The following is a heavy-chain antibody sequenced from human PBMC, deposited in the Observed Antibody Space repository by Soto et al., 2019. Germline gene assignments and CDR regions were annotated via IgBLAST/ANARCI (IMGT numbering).Heavy chain of an antibody. V-gene: IGHV3-74*01. D-gene: IGHD1-1*01. CDR1: GFTFSYYW. CDR3: ARGYRGSFDI. CDR2: IHSDGSST. Sequence: EVQLVESGGGLVQPGESLRLSCAASGFTFSYYWMHWVRQAPGKGLVWVSRIHSDGSSTTYADSVKGRFTSSRDNARNTVYLQMNSLRVEETAVYYCARGYRGSFDIWGQGTVVTVSS. J-gene: IGHJ3*02.